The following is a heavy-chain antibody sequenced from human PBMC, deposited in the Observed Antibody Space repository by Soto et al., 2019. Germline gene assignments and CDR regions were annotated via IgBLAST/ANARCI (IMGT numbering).Heavy chain of an antibody. D-gene: IGHD2-21*01. CDR3: AKEYSRLSNWFDP. Sequence: GGSLRLSCAASGFTFSSYGMHWVRQAPGKGLEWVAVISYDGSNKYYADSVKGRFTISRDNSKNTLYLQMNGLRAEDTAVYYCAKEYSRLSNWFDPWGQGTLVTVSS. J-gene: IGHJ5*02. V-gene: IGHV3-30*18. CDR1: GFTFSSYG. CDR2: ISYDGSNK.